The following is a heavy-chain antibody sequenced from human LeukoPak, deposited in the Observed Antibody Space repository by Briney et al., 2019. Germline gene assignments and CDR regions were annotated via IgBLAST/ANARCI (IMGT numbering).Heavy chain of an antibody. CDR3: ARDVGVGATDSYYFDY. J-gene: IGHJ4*02. Sequence: ASVKVSRKASGYTFTSYYMHWVRQAPGQGLEWMGIINPSGGSTSYAQKFQGRVTMTRDTSTSTVYMELSSLRSEDTAVYYCARDVGVGATDSYYFDYWGQGTLVTVSS. V-gene: IGHV1-46*01. CDR1: GYTFTSYY. CDR2: INPSGGST. D-gene: IGHD1-26*01.